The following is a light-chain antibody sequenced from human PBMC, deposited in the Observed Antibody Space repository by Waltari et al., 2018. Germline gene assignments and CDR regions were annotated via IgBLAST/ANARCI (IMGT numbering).Light chain of an antibody. CDR1: QSVSSN. Sequence: EIVMTQSPATLSVSAGERATLPCRASQSVSSNLAWYQQRPGQPPRLLIYGASTRDTGIPARCNGSGSGTAFTLTISSLQSEDFAVYYCQQYNSWPLTFGGGTKVEI. J-gene: IGKJ4*01. CDR2: GAS. V-gene: IGKV3-15*01. CDR3: QQYNSWPLT.